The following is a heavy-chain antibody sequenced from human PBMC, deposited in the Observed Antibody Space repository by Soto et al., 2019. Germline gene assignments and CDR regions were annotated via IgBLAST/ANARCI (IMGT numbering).Heavy chain of an antibody. D-gene: IGHD2-15*01. Sequence: SVKVSFKASGGTFSSYTISWVRQAPGQGLEWMGRIIPILGIANYAQKFQGRVTITADKSTSTAYMELSSLRSEDTAVYYCARGRCSGGSCYDAFDIWGQGTMVTVSS. CDR3: ARGRCSGGSCYDAFDI. CDR2: IIPILGIA. J-gene: IGHJ3*02. V-gene: IGHV1-69*02. CDR1: GGTFSSYT.